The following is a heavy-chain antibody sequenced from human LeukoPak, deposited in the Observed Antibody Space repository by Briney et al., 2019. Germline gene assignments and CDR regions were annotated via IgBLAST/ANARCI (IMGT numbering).Heavy chain of an antibody. CDR2: IIPLFGTP. CDR3: ARERTTETTWGYFDY. V-gene: IGHV1-69*05. CDR1: GGSFTDYA. Sequence: ASVKVSCKASGGSFTDYAFSWVRQAPGQGLEWMGGIIPLFGTPIYAQQFQGRFTITTDESTSTAYMELSSLTSEDTAVYYCARERTTETTWGYFDYWGQGTLVTVSS. D-gene: IGHD4-17*01. J-gene: IGHJ4*02.